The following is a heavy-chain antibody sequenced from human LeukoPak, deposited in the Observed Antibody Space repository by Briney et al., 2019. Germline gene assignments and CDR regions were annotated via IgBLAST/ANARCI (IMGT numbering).Heavy chain of an antibody. D-gene: IGHD3-10*01. J-gene: IGHJ6*02. CDR3: ARDPYYYGSGSYIRSYYYYYGMDV. CDR2: ISYDGSNK. Sequence: GGSLRLSCAASGFTFSSYAMHWVRQAPGKGLEWVAVISYDGSNKYYAASVKGRFTISRDNSKNTLYLQMNSLRAEVTAVYYCARDPYYYGSGSYIRSYYYYYGMDVWGQGTTVTVSS. V-gene: IGHV3-30*04. CDR1: GFTFSSYA.